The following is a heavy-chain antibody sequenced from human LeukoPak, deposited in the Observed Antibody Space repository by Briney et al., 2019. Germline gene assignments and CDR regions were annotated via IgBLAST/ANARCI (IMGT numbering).Heavy chain of an antibody. V-gene: IGHV1-18*01. CDR1: GYTFTNYG. J-gene: IGHJ4*02. D-gene: IGHD2-15*01. Sequence: ASVKVSCKASGYTFTNYGITWVRQAPGQGLEWMGWVSAYGDNTNYVQKIQGRVTMTKDTSTSTAYMELRSLRSDDTAVYYCARDCIGCHGFDYWGQGTLVTVSS. CDR3: ARDCIGCHGFDY. CDR2: VSAYGDNT.